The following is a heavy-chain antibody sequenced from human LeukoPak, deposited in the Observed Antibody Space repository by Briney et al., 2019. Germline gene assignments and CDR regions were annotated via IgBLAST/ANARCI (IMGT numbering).Heavy chain of an antibody. CDR3: ATAGKVSRAYDITDY. J-gene: IGHJ4*02. D-gene: IGHD3-9*01. Sequence: ASVKVSCKASGYSFTAYYMHWVRQAPGQGLEWMGWINPTSGDTHYAQKFQGRVTVTRDTSISTAYMELSRLRSDDTAVYFCATAGKVSRAYDITDYWGQGTLVTVST. CDR2: INPTSGDT. V-gene: IGHV1-2*02. CDR1: GYSFTAYY.